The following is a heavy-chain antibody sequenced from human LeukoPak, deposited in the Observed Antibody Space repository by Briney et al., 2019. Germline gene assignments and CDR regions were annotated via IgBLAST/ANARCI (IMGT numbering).Heavy chain of an antibody. CDR2: ISGDGTRT. V-gene: IGHV3-23*01. CDR1: GFIFSSYA. Sequence: GGSLRLSCAASGFIFSSYAMTWARQAPVKGLEWVSAISGDGTRTYYADSVKGRFTISRVNSKNTLYLEMSSLRVEDTAIYYCAKWPEGAMDYFDYWGQETLVTVSS. J-gene: IGHJ4*02. D-gene: IGHD3-16*01. CDR3: AKWPEGAMDYFDY.